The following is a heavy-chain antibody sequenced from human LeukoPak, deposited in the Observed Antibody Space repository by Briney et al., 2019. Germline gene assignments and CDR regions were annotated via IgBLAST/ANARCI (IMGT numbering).Heavy chain of an antibody. Sequence: GGSLRLSCAASGFIFSDYWVNWVRQAPGKGLEWVASIRQDGSEKTYVDSVKGRFTISRDNTKSSLYLQMSSLTADDTAVYYCARDGTAAGLYFDLWGQGTLVTVSS. V-gene: IGHV3-7*01. J-gene: IGHJ4*01. D-gene: IGHD6-13*01. CDR2: IRQDGSEK. CDR3: ARDGTAAGLYFDL. CDR1: GFIFSDYW.